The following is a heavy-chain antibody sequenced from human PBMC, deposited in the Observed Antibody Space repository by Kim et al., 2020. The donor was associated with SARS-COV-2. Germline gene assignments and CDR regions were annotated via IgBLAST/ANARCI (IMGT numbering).Heavy chain of an antibody. D-gene: IGHD6-13*01. CDR3: AKDSLAAAGPLDY. V-gene: IGHV3-9*01. CDR1: GFTFDDYA. Sequence: GGSLRLSCAASGFTFDDYAMHWVRQAPGKGLEWVSGISWNSGSIGYADSVKGRFTISRDNAKNSLYLQMNSLRAEDTALYYCAKDSLAAAGPLDYWGQGTLVTVSS. J-gene: IGHJ4*02. CDR2: ISWNSGSI.